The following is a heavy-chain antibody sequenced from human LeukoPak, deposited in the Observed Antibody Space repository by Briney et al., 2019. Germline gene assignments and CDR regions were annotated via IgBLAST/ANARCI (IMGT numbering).Heavy chain of an antibody. CDR1: GFTFDDYA. D-gene: IGHD3-10*01. J-gene: IGHJ4*02. CDR2: ISWNSGSI. Sequence: PGRSLRLSCAASGFTFDDYAMHWVRQAPGKGLEWVSGISWNSGSIGYADSVKGRFTISRDNAKNSLYLQMNSLRAEDTAVYYCARDGASLLWFGESPFDYWGQGTLVTVSS. V-gene: IGHV3-9*01. CDR3: ARDGASLLWFGESPFDY.